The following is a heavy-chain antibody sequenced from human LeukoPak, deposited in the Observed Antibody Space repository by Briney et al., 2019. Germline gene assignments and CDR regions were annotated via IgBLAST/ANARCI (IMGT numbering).Heavy chain of an antibody. CDR2: IYYSGST. CDR3: ARLRGYSYGSVDY. Sequence: SETLSLTCTVSGGSISSSNYYWGWIRQPPGKGLEWIGSIYYSGSTYSNPSLKSRVIISVDTSKSQFSLKVSSVTAADTGVYHCARLRGYSYGSVDYWGQGTLVTVSS. V-gene: IGHV4-39*01. D-gene: IGHD5-18*01. CDR1: GGSISSSNYY. J-gene: IGHJ4*02.